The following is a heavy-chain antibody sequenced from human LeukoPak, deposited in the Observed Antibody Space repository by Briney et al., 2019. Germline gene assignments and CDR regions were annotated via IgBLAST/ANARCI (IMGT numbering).Heavy chain of an antibody. CDR3: AREGLYSSADY. V-gene: IGHV3-53*01. D-gene: IGHD6-25*01. J-gene: IGHJ4*02. CDR2: IYNGGNT. CDR1: GFSVSNNY. Sequence: PGRSLRLSCAASGFSVSNNYMTWVRQAPGKGLEWVSVIYNGGNTYYADSVKGRFTISGDNSKNTVYLQMNSLRAEDTAVYYCAREGLYSSADYWGQGTLVIVSS.